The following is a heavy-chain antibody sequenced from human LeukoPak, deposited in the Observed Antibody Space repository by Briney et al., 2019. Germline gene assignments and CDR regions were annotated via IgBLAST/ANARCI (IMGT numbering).Heavy chain of an antibody. V-gene: IGHV3-33*08. Sequence: GKSLRLSCVASGFGFSGYGMHWVRQAPGKGLEWVAVIWFDGNKKFYGGSVKGRFTISRDNSQNTLYLQMSRLGPEDTAVYYCARGLIAAAGTFDYWGQGTLVTVSS. CDR3: ARGLIAAAGTFDY. D-gene: IGHD6-13*01. J-gene: IGHJ4*02. CDR1: GFGFSGYG. CDR2: IWFDGNKK.